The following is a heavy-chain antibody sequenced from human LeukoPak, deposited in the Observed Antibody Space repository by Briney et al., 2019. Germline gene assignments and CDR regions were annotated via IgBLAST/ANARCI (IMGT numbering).Heavy chain of an antibody. J-gene: IGHJ4*02. CDR1: GFSFSTYW. Sequence: GGSLRLSCETSGFSFSTYWMSWVRQAPGKGLEWVANIRPDGSEKYYVDSVKGRFTISRDIAKQSVFLQMTSLRVEDTAVYYCAKRAAYYWGQGTLVTVSS. CDR3: AKRAAYY. D-gene: IGHD6-13*01. CDR2: IRPDGSEK. V-gene: IGHV3-7*01.